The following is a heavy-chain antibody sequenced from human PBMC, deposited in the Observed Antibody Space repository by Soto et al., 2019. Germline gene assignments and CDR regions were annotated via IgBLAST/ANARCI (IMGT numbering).Heavy chain of an antibody. CDR2: INKDGSEK. D-gene: IGHD3-22*01. J-gene: IGHJ4*02. CDR1: GFTFTTCW. V-gene: IGHV3-7*03. Sequence: EVQLVASGGGLVQPGGSLRLSCEASGFTFTTCWMTWVRQAPGKGLEWVDNINKDGSEKFYVDSVKGRFTISRDNTNNSLFRQMNSLRAEDTDVYYCATRPCEVNYYGVFDYWGQGALVTVSS. CDR3: ATRPCEVNYYGVFDY.